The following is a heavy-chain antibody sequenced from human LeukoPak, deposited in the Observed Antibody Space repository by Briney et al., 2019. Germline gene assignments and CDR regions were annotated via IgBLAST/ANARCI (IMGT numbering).Heavy chain of an antibody. J-gene: IGHJ4*02. CDR3: ARKVGGDGYNVDY. CDR1: GYTFTGYY. D-gene: IGHD5-24*01. Sequence: GASVKVSCKASGYTFTGYYMHWVRQAPGQGLEWMGWINPNSGGTNYAQKFQGRVTMTRDTSISTAYMELSRLRSDDTAVYYCARKVGGDGYNVDYWGQGTLVTVSS. CDR2: INPNSGGT. V-gene: IGHV1-2*02.